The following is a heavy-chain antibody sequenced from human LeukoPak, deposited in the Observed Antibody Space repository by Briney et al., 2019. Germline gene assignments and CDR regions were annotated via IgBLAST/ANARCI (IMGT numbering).Heavy chain of an antibody. CDR3: AKAELLLDSELDY. CDR2: ISGSGGRT. Sequence: QPGASLRLSCAASGFTFSDYYMSWVRQSPGKGLEWVSAISGSGGRTYYADSVKGRFTISRDNSKNTLYLQMNSLRAEDTAVYYCAKAELLLDSELDYWGQGTLVTVSS. J-gene: IGHJ4*02. D-gene: IGHD1-7*01. CDR1: GFTFSDYY. V-gene: IGHV3-23*01.